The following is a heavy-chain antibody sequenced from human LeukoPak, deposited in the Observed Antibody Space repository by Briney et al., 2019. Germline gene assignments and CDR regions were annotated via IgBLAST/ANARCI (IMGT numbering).Heavy chain of an antibody. D-gene: IGHD4-11*01. J-gene: IGHJ3*02. V-gene: IGHV1-8*01. CDR1: GYTFTSYD. Sequence: ASVKVSCKASGYTFTSYDINWVRQATGQGLEWMGWMNPNSGNTGYAQKFQGRVTITADESTSTAYMELSSLRSEDTAVYYCAREFRVDYSNYDAFDIWGQGTMVTVSS. CDR2: MNPNSGNT. CDR3: AREFRVDYSNYDAFDI.